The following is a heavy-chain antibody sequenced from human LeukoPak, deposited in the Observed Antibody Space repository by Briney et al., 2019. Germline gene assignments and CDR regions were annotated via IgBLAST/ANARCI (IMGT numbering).Heavy chain of an antibody. J-gene: IGHJ4*02. CDR3: ARSSLGGIAVAGTLDY. CDR2: INPNSGGT. V-gene: IGHV1-2*02. CDR1: GYTFTGYY. Sequence: GASVKVSCKASGYTFTGYYMHWVRPAPGQGLEWMGWINPNSGGTNYAQKFQGRVTMTRDTSISTAYMELSRLRSDETAVYYCARSSLGGIAVAGTLDYWGQGTLVTVSS. D-gene: IGHD6-13*01.